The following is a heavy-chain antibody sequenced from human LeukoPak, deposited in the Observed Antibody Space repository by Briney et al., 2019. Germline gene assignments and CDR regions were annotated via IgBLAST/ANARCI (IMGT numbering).Heavy chain of an antibody. CDR2: MNPNSGNT. Sequence: RASVKVSCKASGYTFTSYDINWVRQATGQGLEWMGWMNPNSGNTGYAQKFQGRVTMTSNTSISTAYMELSSLRSEDTAVYYCARGISFDFWSGYYPRQDYYYGMDVWGQGTTVTVSS. V-gene: IGHV1-8*01. CDR3: ARGISFDFWSGYYPRQDYYYGMDV. D-gene: IGHD3-3*01. CDR1: GYTFTSYD. J-gene: IGHJ6*02.